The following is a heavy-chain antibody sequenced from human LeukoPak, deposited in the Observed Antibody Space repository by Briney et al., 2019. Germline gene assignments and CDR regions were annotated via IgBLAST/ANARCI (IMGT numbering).Heavy chain of an antibody. Sequence: GRSLRLSCAASGFTFSSYGMHWVRQAPGKGLEWVAVISYDGSNKYYADSVKGRFTISRDNSKNTLYLQMNSLRAEDTAVYYCARSGRGWYERVFDYWGQGTLVTVSS. CDR1: GFTFSSYG. D-gene: IGHD2-15*01. V-gene: IGHV3-33*01. CDR3: ARSGRGWYERVFDY. J-gene: IGHJ4*02. CDR2: ISYDGSNK.